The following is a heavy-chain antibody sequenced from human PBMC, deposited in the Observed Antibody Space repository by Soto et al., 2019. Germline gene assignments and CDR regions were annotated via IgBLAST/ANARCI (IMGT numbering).Heavy chain of an antibody. V-gene: IGHV3-23*01. Sequence: EVQLLESGGGLVQPGGSLRLSCAASGFTFSSYAMSWVRQAPGKGLEWVSAISGSGGSTYYADSVKGRFTISRDNSKNTRYLEMNSLGAEDTAVDYCAKVGWGWEWELFDYWGQGTLVTVSS. D-gene: IGHD1-26*01. CDR3: AKVGWGWEWELFDY. CDR2: ISGSGGST. CDR1: GFTFSSYA. J-gene: IGHJ4*02.